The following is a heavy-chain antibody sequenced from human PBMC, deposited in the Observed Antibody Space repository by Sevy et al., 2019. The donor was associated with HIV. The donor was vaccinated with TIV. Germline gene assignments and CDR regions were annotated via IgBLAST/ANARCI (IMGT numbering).Heavy chain of an antibody. V-gene: IGHV1-8*01. CDR1: GYTFTSYD. CDR3: ARGTRGYSGYDYVDGMDV. CDR2: MKPNSGNT. D-gene: IGHD5-12*01. J-gene: IGHJ6*02. Sequence: ASVKVSCKASGYTFTSYDINWVRQATGQGLEWMGWMKPNSGNTGYPQKFQGRVTMTRNTSISTAYMELSSLRSEDTAVYYCARGTRGYSGYDYVDGMDVWGQGTTVTVSS.